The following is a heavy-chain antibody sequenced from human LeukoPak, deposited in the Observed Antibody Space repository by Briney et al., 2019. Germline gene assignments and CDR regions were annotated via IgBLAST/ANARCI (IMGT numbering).Heavy chain of an antibody. V-gene: IGHV1-46*01. D-gene: IGHD5-24*01. Sequence: ASVKVSCKASGYTFTSYYMHWVRQAPGQGLELMGIINPSGGSTSYAQKFQGRVTMTRDTSTSTVYMELSSLRSEDTAVYYCARDGVRDGYKYWYFDLWGRGTLVTVSS. CDR2: INPSGGST. CDR1: GYTFTSYY. CDR3: ARDGVRDGYKYWYFDL. J-gene: IGHJ2*01.